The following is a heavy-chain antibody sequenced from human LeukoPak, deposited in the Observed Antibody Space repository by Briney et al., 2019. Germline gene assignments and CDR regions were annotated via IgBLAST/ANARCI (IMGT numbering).Heavy chain of an antibody. V-gene: IGHV3-30*18. CDR3: AKAVVPAAKHYYYGMDV. D-gene: IGHD2-2*01. Sequence: PGGSLRLSCAASGFTFSSYGMHWVRQAPGKGLEWVAVISYDGSNKYYADSVKGRFTISRDNSKNTLYLQMNSLRAEDTAVYYCAKAVVPAAKHYYYGMDVWGRGTTVTVSS. CDR1: GFTFSSYG. J-gene: IGHJ6*02. CDR2: ISYDGSNK.